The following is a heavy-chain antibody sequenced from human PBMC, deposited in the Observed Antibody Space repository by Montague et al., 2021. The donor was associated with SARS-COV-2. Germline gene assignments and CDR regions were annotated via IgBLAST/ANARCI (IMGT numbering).Heavy chain of an antibody. CDR2: IYTSGST. CDR1: GGSITSYY. Sequence: SETLSLTCTVSGGSITSYYWSWIRQPAGKGLECIGLIYTSGSTNYNPSLKSRVTMSVDTSKNHLSLRLSSMTAADTAVYFCARGMIRGVTTPFDYWGQGSQVTVSS. V-gene: IGHV4-4*07. J-gene: IGHJ4*02. CDR3: ARGMIRGVTTPFDY. D-gene: IGHD3-10*01.